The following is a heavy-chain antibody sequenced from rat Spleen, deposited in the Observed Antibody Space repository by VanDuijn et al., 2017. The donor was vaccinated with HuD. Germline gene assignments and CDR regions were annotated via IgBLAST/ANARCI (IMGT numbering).Heavy chain of an antibody. Sequence: EVELVESGGGLVQPGRSMKLSCAASGFTFSNYDMAWVRQAPTKGLEWVTSISYDGSTPYYRNSVRGRFTISRDNAKSTLYLQMDSLRSEDTATYYCARSVFDYWGQGVMVTVSS. J-gene: IGHJ2*01. CDR1: GFTFSNYD. CDR3: ARSVFDY. V-gene: IGHV5-25*01. CDR2: ISYDGSTP.